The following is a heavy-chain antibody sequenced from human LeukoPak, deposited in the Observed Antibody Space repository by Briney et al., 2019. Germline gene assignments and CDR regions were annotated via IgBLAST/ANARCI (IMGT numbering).Heavy chain of an antibody. Sequence: ASVKVSCKASGYTFTSYDINWVRQATGQGLEWMGWMNPNSGNTGYAQKFQGRVTMTRNTSISTAYMELSSLRSEDTAVYYCARGCQAIMIFGVVTHYYMDVWGKGTPVTVSS. V-gene: IGHV1-8*01. D-gene: IGHD3-3*01. CDR3: ARGCQAIMIFGVVTHYYMDV. J-gene: IGHJ6*03. CDR1: GYTFTSYD. CDR2: MNPNSGNT.